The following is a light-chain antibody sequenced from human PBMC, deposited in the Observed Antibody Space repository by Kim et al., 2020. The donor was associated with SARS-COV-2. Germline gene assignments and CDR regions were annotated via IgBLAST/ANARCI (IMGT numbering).Light chain of an antibody. CDR3: QQYSSYPLT. CDR1: QGISSY. Sequence: AIRITQSPSSLSASTGDRVTITCRASQGISSYLAWYQQKPGKAPKLLIYAASTLQSGVPSRFSGSGSGTDFTLTISCLQSEDFATYYCQQYSSYPLTFGGGTKVDIK. J-gene: IGKJ4*01. CDR2: AAS. V-gene: IGKV1-8*01.